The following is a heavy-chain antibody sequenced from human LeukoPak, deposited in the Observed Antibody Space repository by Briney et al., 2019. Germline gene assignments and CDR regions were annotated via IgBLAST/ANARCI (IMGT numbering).Heavy chain of an antibody. CDR3: ARSGPGDYYDTSGYYYYDY. D-gene: IGHD3-22*01. Sequence: SVKVSCKASGGTFSSYAISWVRQAPGQGLEWMGRIIPIFGTANYAQKFQGRVTITTDESTSTAYMELSSLRSEDTAVYYCARSGPGDYYDTSGYYYYDYWGQGTLVTVSS. V-gene: IGHV1-69*05. J-gene: IGHJ4*02. CDR2: IIPIFGTA. CDR1: GGTFSSYA.